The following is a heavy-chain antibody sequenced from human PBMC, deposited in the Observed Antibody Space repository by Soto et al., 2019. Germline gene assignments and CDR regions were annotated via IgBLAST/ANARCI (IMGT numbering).Heavy chain of an antibody. V-gene: IGHV1-18*01. CDR2: ISAYNGNT. J-gene: IGHJ6*02. CDR1: GYTFTSYG. Sequence: ASVKVSCKASGYTFTSYGISWVRQAPGQGLEWMGWISAYNGNTNYAQTLQGRVTMTTDTSTSTAYMELRSLRSDDTAVYYCERDPRLRSPLYYYGMDVWGQGTTVTVSS. CDR3: ERDPRLRSPLYYYGMDV.